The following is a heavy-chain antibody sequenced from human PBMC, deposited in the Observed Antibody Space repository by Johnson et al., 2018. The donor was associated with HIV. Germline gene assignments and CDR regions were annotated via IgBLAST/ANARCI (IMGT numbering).Heavy chain of an antibody. D-gene: IGHD3-22*01. CDR1: GFTFSSYA. J-gene: IGHJ3*02. CDR2: ITKDGMNE. Sequence: VQLVESGGGVVQPGRSLRLSCAVSGFTFSSYAMHWVRQAPGKGLEWVAFITKDGMNEYYADSVKGRFTISRDNSKITLYLQMNSLRAEETAVYYCAREGYSYDSSGYYSPFDIWGQGTMVTVSS. V-gene: IGHV3-30*04. CDR3: AREGYSYDSSGYYSPFDI.